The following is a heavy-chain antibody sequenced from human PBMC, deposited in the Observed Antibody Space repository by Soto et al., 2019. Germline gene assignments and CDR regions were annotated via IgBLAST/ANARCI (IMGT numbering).Heavy chain of an antibody. J-gene: IGHJ5*02. CDR2: INHNSGGT. CDR1: GHTFTGYY. D-gene: IGHD1-1*01. Sequence: QVQPVQSGAEVKKPGASVKISCKASGHTFTGYYIHWVRQSPGQGLEWMGWINHNSGGTDYGQKFQGRVTMTRDTSFSPVYMELTSLRSADTAVYYGARGKARDAEIYKRFDPWGQGTLVTVSS. CDR3: ARGKARDAEIYKRFDP. V-gene: IGHV1-2*02.